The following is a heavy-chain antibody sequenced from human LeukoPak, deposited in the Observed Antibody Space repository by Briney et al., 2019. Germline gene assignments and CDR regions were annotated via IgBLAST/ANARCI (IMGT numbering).Heavy chain of an antibody. CDR2: FYYSGTT. V-gene: IGHV4-59*01. J-gene: IGHJ6*02. D-gene: IGHD4-17*01. Sequence: SETLSLTCTVSGGSMSHYYWSWIRQPPGKGLEWIGYFYYSGTTNYNPSLKSRVTISVDTSRNQFSLQLRSVTAADTAVYYCGREDPQTTVPEGTDVWGQGTTVIASS. CDR1: GGSMSHYY. CDR3: GREDPQTTVPEGTDV.